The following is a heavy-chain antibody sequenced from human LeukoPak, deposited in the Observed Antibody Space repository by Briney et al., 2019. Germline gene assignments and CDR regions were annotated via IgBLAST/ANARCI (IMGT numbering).Heavy chain of an antibody. Sequence: SETLSLTCAVYGGSFSGYYWSWIRQPPGKGLEWIGEINHSGSTNYNPSLKSRVTISVDTSKNQFSLKLSSATAADTAVYYCARLSRTNYYGSGSYYTQFYYYMDVWGKGTTVTISS. CDR1: GGSFSGYY. J-gene: IGHJ6*03. V-gene: IGHV4-34*01. CDR3: ARLSRTNYYGSGSYYTQFYYYMDV. D-gene: IGHD3-10*01. CDR2: INHSGST.